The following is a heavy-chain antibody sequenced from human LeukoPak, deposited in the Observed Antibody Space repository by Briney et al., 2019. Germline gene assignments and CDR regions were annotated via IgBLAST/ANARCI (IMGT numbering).Heavy chain of an antibody. CDR1: GGSFSGNS. Sequence: SETLSLTCAVYGGSFSGNSWSWIRQPPGKGLEWIGDINHSGSTNYNPSLKSRVTISVDTSKSQFSLKLSSVTAADTAVFYCARENYHGSGSFDYWGQGTLVTVSS. J-gene: IGHJ4*02. CDR3: ARENYHGSGSFDY. V-gene: IGHV4-34*01. CDR2: INHSGST. D-gene: IGHD3-10*01.